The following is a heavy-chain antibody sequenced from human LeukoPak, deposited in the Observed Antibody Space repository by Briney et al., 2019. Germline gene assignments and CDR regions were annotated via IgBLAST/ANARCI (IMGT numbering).Heavy chain of an antibody. D-gene: IGHD6-13*01. Sequence: SETLSLTCTVSGGSISSYYWSWIRQPPGKGLEWIGYIYYSGSTNYNPSLKRRVTISVDTSKNQFSLKLSSVTAADTAVYYCARVGSSSWYDYWGQGTLVTVSS. CDR2: IYYSGST. CDR3: ARVGSSSWYDY. J-gene: IGHJ4*02. V-gene: IGHV4-59*01. CDR1: GGSISSYY.